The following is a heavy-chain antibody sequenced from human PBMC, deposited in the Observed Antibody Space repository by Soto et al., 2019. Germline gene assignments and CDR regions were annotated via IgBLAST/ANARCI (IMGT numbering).Heavy chain of an antibody. CDR1: GGSISSSNW. J-gene: IGHJ5*02. CDR2: IYHSGST. Sequence: SETLSLTCAVSGGSISSSNWWSWVRQPPGKGLEWIGEIYHSGSTNYNPSLKSRVTISVDKSKNQFSLKLVSVTAAATAVYYCASTAPTVTTSNWFDPWGQGTLVTVSS. V-gene: IGHV4-4*02. D-gene: IGHD4-4*01. CDR3: ASTAPTVTTSNWFDP.